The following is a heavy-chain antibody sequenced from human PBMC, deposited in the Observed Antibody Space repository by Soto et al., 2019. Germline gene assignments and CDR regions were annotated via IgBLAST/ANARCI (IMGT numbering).Heavy chain of an antibody. CDR3: ARAGDCGGDCYIFDY. CDR2: IIPICGTA. CDR1: GGTFSSYA. V-gene: IGHV1-69*13. J-gene: IGHJ4*02. Sequence: SVKISCKASGGTFSSYAISWVRQAPGQGLEWMGGIIPICGTANCAQKFQGRVTITADESTSTAYMELSSLRSEDTAVYYCARAGDCGGDCYIFDYWGQGTLVTVSS. D-gene: IGHD2-21*02.